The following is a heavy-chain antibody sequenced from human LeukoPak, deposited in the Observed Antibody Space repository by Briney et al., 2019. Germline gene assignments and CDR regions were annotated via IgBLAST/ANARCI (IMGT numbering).Heavy chain of an antibody. CDR1: GGSISSGGYS. V-gene: IGHV4-30-2*01. CDR3: ASSERGRYCSGGSCQPDAFDI. Sequence: SETLSLTCAVSGGSISSGGYSWSWIRQAPGKGLEWIGYIYRSGSTYYNPSLKSRVTISVDRSQNQFSLKLSSVTAADTAVYYCASSERGRYCSGGSCQPDAFDIWGQGTMVTVSS. D-gene: IGHD2-15*01. CDR2: IYRSGST. J-gene: IGHJ3*02.